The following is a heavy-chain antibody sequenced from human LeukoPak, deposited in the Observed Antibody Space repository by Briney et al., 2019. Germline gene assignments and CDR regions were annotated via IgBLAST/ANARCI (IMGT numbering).Heavy chain of an antibody. D-gene: IGHD5-18*01. J-gene: IGHJ4*02. CDR2: IYSGGGT. V-gene: IGHV3-53*05. Sequence: PGGSLRLSCAASGFTVSSNYMNWVRQAPGKGLEWVSLIYSGGGTKYADSVKGRFTISRDNSKNTLYLQMNSLRVEDTAVYYCARKTDTSMLGDYWGQGTLVTVSS. CDR3: ARKTDTSMLGDY. CDR1: GFTVSSNY.